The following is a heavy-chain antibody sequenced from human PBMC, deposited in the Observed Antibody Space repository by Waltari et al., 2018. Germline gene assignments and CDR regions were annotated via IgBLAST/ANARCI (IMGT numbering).Heavy chain of an antibody. CDR3: VRDPYHDPSGYPGY. CDR2: INSGSTTI. J-gene: IGHJ4*02. D-gene: IGHD3-22*01. CDR1: GFTSSGYS. Sequence: EVQLVESGGGLVQPGGSLRLACAASGFTSSGYSMNWVRQAPGKGPEWISYINSGSTTISYADSVRGRFTISRDNAKSFLYLDLFSLRAEDTAVYYCVRDPYHDPSGYPGYWGQGTLVTVSS. V-gene: IGHV3-48*01.